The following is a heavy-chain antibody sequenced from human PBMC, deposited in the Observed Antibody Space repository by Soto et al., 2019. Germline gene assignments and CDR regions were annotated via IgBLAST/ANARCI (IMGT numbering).Heavy chain of an antibody. D-gene: IGHD2-21*02. V-gene: IGHV1-18*01. J-gene: IGHJ5*02. CDR2: INVYNGDR. CDR3: ASLQLGGDRMLNWFDP. CDR1: GYIFTKYG. Sequence: QVQVVQSGPELKKPGASVKVSCKAQGYIFTKYGIGWVRQAPGHGLEWMGLINVYNGDRKVAQKFQDRVSMTTDTATDTAYMELKSLRSGDTAVYYCASLQLGGDRMLNWFDPGGQGTLVTVPS.